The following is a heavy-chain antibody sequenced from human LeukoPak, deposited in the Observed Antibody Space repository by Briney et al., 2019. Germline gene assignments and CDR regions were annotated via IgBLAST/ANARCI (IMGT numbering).Heavy chain of an antibody. CDR3: ARDPYGDYFDY. CDR1: GGSISSYY. CDR2: IYYSGST. Sequence: PSETLSLTCTVSGGSISSYYWSWIRQPPGKGLKWIGYIYYSGSTNYNPSLKSRVTISVDTSKNQFSLKLSSVTAADTAVYYCARDPYGDYFDYWGQGTLVTVSS. J-gene: IGHJ4*02. D-gene: IGHD4-17*01. V-gene: IGHV4-59*01.